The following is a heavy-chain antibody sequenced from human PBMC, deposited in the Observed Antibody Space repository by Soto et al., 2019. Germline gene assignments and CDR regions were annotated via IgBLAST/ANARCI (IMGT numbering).Heavy chain of an antibody. CDR3: SKWDGYGDQ. CDR1: GFTFSTNS. J-gene: IGHJ5*02. V-gene: IGHV3-23*01. Sequence: EVQLLESGGGLVQPGGSLRLSCAASGFTFSTNSMTWVRQAPGKGLEWVCGISGGGDSTHYADSVKGRFTISRDTTKNMVYLQMNSLSADDAAVYFCSKWDGYGDQWGQGTLVTVSS. CDR2: ISGGGDST. D-gene: IGHD5-12*01.